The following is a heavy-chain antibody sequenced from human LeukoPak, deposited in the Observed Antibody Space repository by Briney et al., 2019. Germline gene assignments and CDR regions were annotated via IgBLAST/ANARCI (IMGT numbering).Heavy chain of an antibody. D-gene: IGHD3-22*01. CDR2: ISGSGGST. V-gene: IGHV3-23*01. CDR1: GFTFSSYA. Sequence: QSGGSLRLSYAASGFTFSSYAMSWVRQAPGKGLEWVSAISGSGGSTYYADSVKGRFTISRDNSKNTLYLQMNSLRVEDTAVYYCARADYYDTSGPGWYWGQGTLVTVSS. J-gene: IGHJ4*02. CDR3: ARADYYDTSGPGWY.